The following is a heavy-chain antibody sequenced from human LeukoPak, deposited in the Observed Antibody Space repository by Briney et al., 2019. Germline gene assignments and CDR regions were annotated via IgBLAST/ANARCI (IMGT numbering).Heavy chain of an antibody. CDR3: ARPTAPYGDYWYFDL. CDR2: IYYSGTT. J-gene: IGHJ2*01. Sequence: SETLSLTCTVSGDSISSRDYYWGWIRQPPGKGLEWIASIYYSGTTHYNPSHQSLVTMSVDTSKNQFSLKLSSVTAADTAVYFCARPTAPYGDYWYFDLWGRGTLVTVSS. V-gene: IGHV4-39*01. D-gene: IGHD4-17*01. CDR1: GDSISSRDYY.